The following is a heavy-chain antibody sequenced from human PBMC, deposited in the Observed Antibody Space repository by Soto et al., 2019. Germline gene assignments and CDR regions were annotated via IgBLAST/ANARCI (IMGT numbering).Heavy chain of an antibody. Sequence: ASVKVSCKASGYTFTSYAMHWVRQAPGQRLEWMGWINAGNGNTKYSQKFQGRVTITRDTSASTAYMELSSLRSEDTAVYYCARGPSNSSGWYWFDPWGQGTLVTVSS. V-gene: IGHV1-3*01. J-gene: IGHJ5*02. CDR2: INAGNGNT. CDR1: GYTFTSYA. D-gene: IGHD6-19*01. CDR3: ARGPSNSSGWYWFDP.